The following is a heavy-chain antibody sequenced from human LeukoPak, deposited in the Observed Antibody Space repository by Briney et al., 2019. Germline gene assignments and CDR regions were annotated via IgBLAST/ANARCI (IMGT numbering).Heavy chain of an antibody. J-gene: IGHJ4*02. CDR1: GFSLSSNGVG. CDR3: AHTVTGRGNPDFEY. Sequence: SGPTLVKPTQTLTLTCTSSGFSLSSNGVGVGWIRQPPGKALECLALIYWDDDKRYSPSLKSRLTITKDTSKNQVVLTMTNVDPVDTATYSCAHTVTGRGNPDFEYWGQGTLVTVSS. D-gene: IGHD2/OR15-2a*01. V-gene: IGHV2-5*02. CDR2: IYWDDDK.